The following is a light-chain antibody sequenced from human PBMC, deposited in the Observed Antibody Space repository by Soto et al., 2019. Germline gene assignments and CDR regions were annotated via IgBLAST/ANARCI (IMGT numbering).Light chain of an antibody. Sequence: EIVLTQSPGTLSLSPGERATLSCRASQSVSSNYFAWYQQIAGQAPRLLIYAASSRAAGIPDRFSGSGSGTDFTLTISRLEPEDVAVYYCHQYGSSRTFGQGTKVEIK. CDR1: QSVSSNY. CDR3: HQYGSSRT. CDR2: AAS. V-gene: IGKV3-20*01. J-gene: IGKJ1*01.